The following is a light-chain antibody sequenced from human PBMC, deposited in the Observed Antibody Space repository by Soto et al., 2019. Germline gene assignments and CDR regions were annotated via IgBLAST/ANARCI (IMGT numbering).Light chain of an antibody. Sequence: DIQMTPSPSTLSASVGDRVVIPCRASQSITTWLAWYQQKPGKAPKLLIYDASSLESGVPSRFSGSGSGTEFTLTISSLQPDDFATYYCQQYNDYWTFGQGTKVDIK. J-gene: IGKJ1*01. V-gene: IGKV1-5*01. CDR3: QQYNDYWT. CDR2: DAS. CDR1: QSITTW.